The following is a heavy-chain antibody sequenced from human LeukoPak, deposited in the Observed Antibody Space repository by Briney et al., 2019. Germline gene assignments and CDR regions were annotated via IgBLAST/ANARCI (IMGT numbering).Heavy chain of an antibody. J-gene: IGHJ4*02. V-gene: IGHV3-23*01. D-gene: IGHD2-21*01. Sequence: GGSLRLSCAASGFTFSNYAMSWVRQAPGKGLEWVSAISATGGTTYDADSVKGRFTIARDNSRNTLYLEMNSLRVEDTAVYYCAKAPTYCSGDYCHHNYWGQGTLVTVPS. CDR1: GFTFSNYA. CDR2: ISATGGTT. CDR3: AKAPTYCSGDYCHHNY.